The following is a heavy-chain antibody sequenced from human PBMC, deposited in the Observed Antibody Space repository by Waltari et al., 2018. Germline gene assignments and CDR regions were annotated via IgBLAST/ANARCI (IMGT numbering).Heavy chain of an antibody. Sequence: QVQLVQSGAEVKKPGASVKVSCKASGYTFTSYAMHWVRQAPGQRLEWMGWINAGNGNTKYSQKFQGRVTITRDTSASTAYMELSSLRAEDTALYYCAKGGFFWRDAFDIWGQGTMVTVSS. V-gene: IGHV1-3*01. CDR2: INAGNGNT. J-gene: IGHJ3*02. CDR3: AKGGFFWRDAFDI. CDR1: GYTFTSYA. D-gene: IGHD3-3*01.